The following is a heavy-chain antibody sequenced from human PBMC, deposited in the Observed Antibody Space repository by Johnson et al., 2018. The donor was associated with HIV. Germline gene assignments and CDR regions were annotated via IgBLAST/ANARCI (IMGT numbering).Heavy chain of an antibody. Sequence: QVQLVESGGGLVQPGGSLRLSCAASGFTFSSYAMHWVRQAPGKGLEWVAVISYDGSNKYYADSVKGRFTISRDNSKNTLYLQMNSLRAEDTAVYYCARTNSGSYYHPGAFDIWGQGTMVTVSS. CDR2: ISYDGSNK. J-gene: IGHJ3*02. CDR3: ARTNSGSYYHPGAFDI. D-gene: IGHD3-10*01. CDR1: GFTFSSYA. V-gene: IGHV3-30*14.